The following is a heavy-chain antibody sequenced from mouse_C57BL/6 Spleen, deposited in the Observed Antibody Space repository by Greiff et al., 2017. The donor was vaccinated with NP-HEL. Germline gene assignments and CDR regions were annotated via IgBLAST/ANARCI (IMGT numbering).Heavy chain of an antibody. CDR2: IWTGGGT. CDR3: AKSYDCYYGTYYAMDY. J-gene: IGHJ4*01. CDR1: GFSLTSYA. Sequence: VQLQQSGPGLVAPSQSLSITCTVSGFSLTSYAISWVRQPPGKGLEWLGVIWTGGGTNYNSALKSRLSISKDNSTSQVFLKTNSLQTDDTARYCCAKSYDCYYGTYYAMDYWGQGTSVTVSS. V-gene: IGHV2-9-1*01. D-gene: IGHD2-3*01.